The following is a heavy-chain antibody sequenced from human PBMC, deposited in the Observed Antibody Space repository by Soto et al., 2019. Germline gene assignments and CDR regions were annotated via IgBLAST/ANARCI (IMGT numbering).Heavy chain of an antibody. CDR2: MNPNSGNT. CDR1: GHTFTGYD. D-gene: IGHD3-22*01. CDR3: ARVNYYDSSLIDY. V-gene: IGHV1-8*01. Sequence: ASVKVSCKASGHTFTGYDINWVRQATGQGLEWMGWMNPNSGNTGYAQKFQGRVTMTRNTSISTAYMELSSLRSEYTAVYYCARVNYYDSSLIDYWGQGTLVTVSS. J-gene: IGHJ4*02.